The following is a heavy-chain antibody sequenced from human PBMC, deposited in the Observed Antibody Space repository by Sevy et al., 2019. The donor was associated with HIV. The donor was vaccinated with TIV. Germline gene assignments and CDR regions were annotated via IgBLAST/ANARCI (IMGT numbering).Heavy chain of an antibody. CDR2: INQDGSQK. Sequence: GGSLRLSCGASGFTFSTYWMSWVRQAPGKGLEWVANINQDGSQKYYVDSVKGRFTISKDNAKNSLYLQMSSLRAEDTAVHYCAREFDGGPDYWGQGTLVTVSS. CDR1: GFTFSTYW. J-gene: IGHJ4*02. D-gene: IGHD3-9*01. V-gene: IGHV3-7*01. CDR3: AREFDGGPDY.